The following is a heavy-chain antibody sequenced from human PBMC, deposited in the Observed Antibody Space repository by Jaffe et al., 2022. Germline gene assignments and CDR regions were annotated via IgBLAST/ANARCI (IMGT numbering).Heavy chain of an antibody. CDR2: ISGSGGST. J-gene: IGHJ6*03. CDR1: GFTFSSYA. D-gene: IGHD5-18*01. V-gene: IGHV3-23*01. Sequence: EVQLLESGGGLVQPGGSLRLSCAASGFTFSSYAMSWVRQAPGKGLEWVSAISGSGGSTYYADSVKGRFTISRDNSKNTLYLQMNSLRAEDTAVYYCAKDALGYSYGYYYYYMDVWGKGTTVTVSS. CDR3: AKDALGYSYGYYYYYMDV.